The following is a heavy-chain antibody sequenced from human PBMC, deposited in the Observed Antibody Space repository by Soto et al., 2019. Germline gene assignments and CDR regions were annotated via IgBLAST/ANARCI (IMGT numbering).Heavy chain of an antibody. Sequence: QVQLQESGPGLVKPSETLSLTCTVSGGSISTYYWSWIRQPPGKGLEWIGYIYDSGSTDYNPSLKSRVTISADPSKNQFSLKLSSVTAADTAVYYCARHGGRYCSGGTCYIYWHFDLWGRGTLVTVSS. D-gene: IGHD2-15*01. V-gene: IGHV4-59*08. J-gene: IGHJ2*01. CDR1: GGSISTYY. CDR3: ARHGGRYCSGGTCYIYWHFDL. CDR2: IYDSGST.